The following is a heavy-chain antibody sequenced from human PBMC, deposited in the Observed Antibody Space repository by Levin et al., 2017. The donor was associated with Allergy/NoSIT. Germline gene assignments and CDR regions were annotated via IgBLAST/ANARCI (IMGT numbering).Heavy chain of an antibody. CDR2: ISSSSSYI. Sequence: GESLKISCAASGFTFSSYSMNWVRQAPGKGLEWVSSISSSSSYIYYADSVKGRFTISRDNAKNSLYLQMNSLRAEDTAVYYCARDHGPCGGDCSIFDYWGQGTLVTVSS. CDR3: ARDHGPCGGDCSIFDY. D-gene: IGHD2-21*02. J-gene: IGHJ4*02. CDR1: GFTFSSYS. V-gene: IGHV3-21*01.